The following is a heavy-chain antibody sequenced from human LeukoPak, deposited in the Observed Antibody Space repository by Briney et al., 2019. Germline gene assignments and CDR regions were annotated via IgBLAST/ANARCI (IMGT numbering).Heavy chain of an antibody. D-gene: IGHD3-9*01. Sequence: PGGSLRLFCAASGFNFNNYAMSWVRQAPGKGLQWVSSISGRGDITHYADSVKGRFTIYRDNSKNTVFLQMNWLRADDTAVYYCAKDLTWIPPVLVTFDFRGQGTLVAVSP. J-gene: IGHJ4*02. CDR3: AKDLTWIPPVLVTFDF. CDR1: GFNFNNYA. V-gene: IGHV3-23*01. CDR2: ISGRGDIT.